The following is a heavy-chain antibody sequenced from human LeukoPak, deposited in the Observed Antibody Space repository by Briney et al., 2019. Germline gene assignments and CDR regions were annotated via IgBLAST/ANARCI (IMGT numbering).Heavy chain of an antibody. CDR3: ARGRQCDY. CDR2: IWYDGSNK. CDR1: GSTFSDYG. D-gene: IGHD4-11*01. Sequence: GGSLRLSCAASGSTFSDYGMHWVRQAPGKGLEWVAVIWYDGSNKYYADSVKGRFTISRDNSKNTLYLQMNNLRADDTAMYYCARGRQCDYWGQGTLVTVSS. V-gene: IGHV3-33*08. J-gene: IGHJ4*02.